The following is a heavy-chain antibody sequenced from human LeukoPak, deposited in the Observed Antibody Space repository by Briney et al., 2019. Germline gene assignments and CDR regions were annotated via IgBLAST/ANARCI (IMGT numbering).Heavy chain of an antibody. J-gene: IGHJ4*02. D-gene: IGHD1-1*01. CDR1: GYTLTELS. V-gene: IGHV1-24*01. CDR3: VLFYAGRPNY. CDR2: FDPEDGET. Sequence: ASVKVSCKVSGYTLTELSMHWVRQAPGKGLEWMGGFDPEDGETIYAQTFQGRVTMTRDTSTSTVFMELSSLNSEDTAMYNCVLFYAGRPNYWGQGTLVTVSS.